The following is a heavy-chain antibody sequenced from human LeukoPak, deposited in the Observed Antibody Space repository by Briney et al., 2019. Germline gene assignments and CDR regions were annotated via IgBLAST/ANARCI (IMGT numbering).Heavy chain of an antibody. CDR2: TRNKANSYTT. Sequence: GGSLRLSCAASGFIFSDDYMDWVRQAPGKGLEWVGRTRNKANSYTTEYAASVKGRFTISRDDSKNSLYLQMNSLKIEDTAVYYCARLWELHAPVWGQGTLVTVSS. CDR1: GFIFSDDY. CDR3: ARLWELHAPV. D-gene: IGHD1-7*01. J-gene: IGHJ4*02. V-gene: IGHV3-72*01.